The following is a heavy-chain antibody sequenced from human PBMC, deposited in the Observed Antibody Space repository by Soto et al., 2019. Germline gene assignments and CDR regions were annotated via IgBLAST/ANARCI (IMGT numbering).Heavy chain of an antibody. CDR3: GFGRFPSPVFDI. V-gene: IGHV4-31*03. CDR1: GGSISSGGYY. Sequence: SETLALTCTVSGGSISSGGYYWSWIRQHPGKGLEWIGYIYYSGSTYYNPSLKSRVTISVDTSKNQFSLKLSSVTAADTAVYYCGFGRFPSPVFDIWGQGTMVTVSS. CDR2: IYYSGST. J-gene: IGHJ3*02. D-gene: IGHD3-10*01.